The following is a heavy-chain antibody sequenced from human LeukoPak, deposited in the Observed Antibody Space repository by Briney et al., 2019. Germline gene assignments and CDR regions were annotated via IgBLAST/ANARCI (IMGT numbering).Heavy chain of an antibody. CDR1: GGSISSNKYY. CDR3: ATPYSGGYQGLDI. Sequence: SETLSLTCTVSGGSISSNKYYWGWIRQPPGKGLEWIGSIYYSGSAYYNPTLKSRVTIFVDTSKNQFSLKLSSVTAADTAVYYCATPYSGGYQGLDIWGQGTMVTVSS. CDR2: IYYSGSA. D-gene: IGHD1-26*01. V-gene: IGHV4-39*01. J-gene: IGHJ3*02.